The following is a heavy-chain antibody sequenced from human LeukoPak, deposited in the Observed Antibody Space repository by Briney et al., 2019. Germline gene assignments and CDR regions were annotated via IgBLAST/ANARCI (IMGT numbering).Heavy chain of an antibody. D-gene: IGHD2-21*02. CDR1: GFTVSSNY. CDR2: IYNGGST. Sequence: GGSLRLSCAASGFTVSSNYMSWGRQAPGKGLEWVSVIYNGGSTHYAESVKGRFTISTDNSKNTLYLQMNSLRAEDTALYYCARGFVLGAAKNYFDYWGQGALVTVSS. V-gene: IGHV3-66*01. CDR3: ARGFVLGAAKNYFDY. J-gene: IGHJ4*02.